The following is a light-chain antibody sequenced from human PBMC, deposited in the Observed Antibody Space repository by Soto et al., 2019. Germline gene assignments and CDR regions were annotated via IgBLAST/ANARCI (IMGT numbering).Light chain of an antibody. CDR2: DVS. V-gene: IGKV3-11*01. CDR3: QQRSNWPPGST. Sequence: EIVLTQSPATLSLSPGERATLSCRASQSVSSYLAWYQQKPGQAPRLLIYDVSNRATGIPARFSGSGSGTDFTLTISSLEPEDFAVYYCQQRSNWPPGSTFGPGTKVDIK. CDR1: QSVSSY. J-gene: IGKJ3*01.